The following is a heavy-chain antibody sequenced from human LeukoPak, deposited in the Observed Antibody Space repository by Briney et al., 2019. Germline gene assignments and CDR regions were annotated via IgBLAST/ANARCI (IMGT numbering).Heavy chain of an antibody. J-gene: IGHJ1*01. CDR2: INHSGST. Sequence: SETLSLTCAVYGGSFSGYYWSWIRQPPGKGLEWIGEINHSGSTNYNPSLKSRVTISVDTSKNQFSLKLSSVTAADTAVYYCARVATRRYFQHWGQGTLVTVSS. CDR1: GGSFSGYY. D-gene: IGHD1-26*01. V-gene: IGHV4-34*01. CDR3: ARVATRRYFQH.